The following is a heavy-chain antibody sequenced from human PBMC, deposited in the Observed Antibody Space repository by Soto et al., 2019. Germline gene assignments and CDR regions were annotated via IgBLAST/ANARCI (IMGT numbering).Heavy chain of an antibody. J-gene: IGHJ4*02. CDR3: AREHSSSWRFDY. Sequence: QVQLVQSGAEVKKPGASVKVSCKASGYTFTSYDINWVRQATGQGLEWMGLMNPNSGNTGYAQKFQVRVTMTRNTSISTDYMELSSLRSDDTAVYYCAREHSSSWRFDYWGQGTLVTVSS. V-gene: IGHV1-8*01. D-gene: IGHD6-13*01. CDR1: GYTFTSYD. CDR2: MNPNSGNT.